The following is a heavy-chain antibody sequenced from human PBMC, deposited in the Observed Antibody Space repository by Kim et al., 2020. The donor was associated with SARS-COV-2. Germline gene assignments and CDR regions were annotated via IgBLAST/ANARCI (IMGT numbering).Heavy chain of an antibody. Sequence: SETLSLTCAVYGGSFSGYYWSWIRQRPGKGLEWIGEINHSGSTNYNPSLKSRVTISVDTSKNQFSLKLSSVTAADTAVYYCARGRGVTMIVVVITPFDYWGQGTLVTVSS. CDR3: ARGRGVTMIVVVITPFDY. CDR1: GGSFSGYY. J-gene: IGHJ4*02. V-gene: IGHV4-34*01. D-gene: IGHD3-22*01. CDR2: INHSGST.